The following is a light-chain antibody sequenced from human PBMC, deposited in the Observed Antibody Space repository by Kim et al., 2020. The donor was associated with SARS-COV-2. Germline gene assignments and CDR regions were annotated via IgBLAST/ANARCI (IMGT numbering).Light chain of an antibody. CDR3: QQYSSAPRT. CDR2: GAS. V-gene: IGKV3-20*01. Sequence: IVLTQSPGTQSLSPGERATLSCRASRSVTNNYLAWYQHKPGQALRLLIYGASSRATGIPDRFSGSGSGTDFTLTISGLEPEDFAVYYCQQYSSAPRTFGQGTKVDIK. CDR1: RSVTNNY. J-gene: IGKJ1*01.